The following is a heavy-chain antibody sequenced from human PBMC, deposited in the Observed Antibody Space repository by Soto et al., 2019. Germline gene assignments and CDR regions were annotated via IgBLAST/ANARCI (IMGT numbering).Heavy chain of an antibody. CDR2: IYHSGST. J-gene: IGHJ6*02. Sequence: SSETLSLTCAVSGGSISSGGYSRSWIRQPPGKGLEWIGYIYHSGSTYYNPSLKSRVTISVDRSKNQFSLKLSSVNAADTAVYYCARNWGTPGGYYYGMDVWGQGTTVTVSS. V-gene: IGHV4-30-2*01. CDR3: ARNWGTPGGYYYGMDV. D-gene: IGHD7-27*01. CDR1: GGSISSGGYS.